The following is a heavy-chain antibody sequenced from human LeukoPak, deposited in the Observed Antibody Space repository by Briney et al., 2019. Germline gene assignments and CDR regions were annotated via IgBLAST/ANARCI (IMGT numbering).Heavy chain of an antibody. D-gene: IGHD5-24*01. J-gene: IGHJ3*02. CDR3: ATMATYAFDI. V-gene: IGHV4-34*01. CDR1: GGSFSGYY. CDR2: INHSGST. Sequence: SETLSLTCAVYGGSFSGYYRSWIRQPPGKGLEWIGEINHSGSTNYNPSLKSRVTISVDTSKNQFSLKLSSVTAADTAVYYCATMATYAFDIWGQGTMVTVSS.